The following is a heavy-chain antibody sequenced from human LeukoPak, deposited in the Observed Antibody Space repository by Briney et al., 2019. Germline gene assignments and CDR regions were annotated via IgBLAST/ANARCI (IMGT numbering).Heavy chain of an antibody. J-gene: IGHJ6*03. V-gene: IGHV3-30*02. CDR3: AKVVMVVIGGSYYMDV. CDR1: GFTFSSYG. D-gene: IGHD2-21*01. Sequence: GGSLRLSCAASGFTFSSYGMHWVRQAPGKGLEWVAFIRYDGSNKYYADSVKGRFTISRDNSKNTLYLQMNSLRAEDTAVYYCAKVVMVVIGGSYYMDVWGKGTTVTVSS. CDR2: IRYDGSNK.